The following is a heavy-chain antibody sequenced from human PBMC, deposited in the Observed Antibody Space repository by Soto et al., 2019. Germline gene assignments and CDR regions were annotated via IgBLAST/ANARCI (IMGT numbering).Heavy chain of an antibody. V-gene: IGHV1-69*01. CDR3: ARSQGSSTSLEIYYYYYYGMDG. D-gene: IGHD2-2*01. CDR2: IIPILGTA. J-gene: IGHJ6*02. CDR1: GGTFSSYA. Sequence: QVQLVQSGAEVKKPGSSVKVSCKASGGTFSSYAISWVRQAPGQGLEWMGGIIPILGTANYAQKFQGTVTITADESTSTAYMELSSLRSEDTAGYYCARSQGSSTSLEIYYYYYYGMDGWGQGTRVTVSS.